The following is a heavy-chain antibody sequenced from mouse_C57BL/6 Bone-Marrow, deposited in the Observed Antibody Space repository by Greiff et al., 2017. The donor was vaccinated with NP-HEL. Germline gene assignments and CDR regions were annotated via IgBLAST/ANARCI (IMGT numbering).Heavy chain of an antibody. CDR1: GFTFSDYY. D-gene: IGHD1-1*01. Sequence: EVKLVESGGGLVQPGGSLKLSCAASGFTFSDYYMYWVRQTPEKRLEWVAYISNGGGSTYYPDTVKGRFTISRDTAKNTLYLQMSRLKSEDTAMYYCARFITTYAMDYWGQGTSVTVSS. CDR3: ARFITTYAMDY. CDR2: ISNGGGST. J-gene: IGHJ4*01. V-gene: IGHV5-12*01.